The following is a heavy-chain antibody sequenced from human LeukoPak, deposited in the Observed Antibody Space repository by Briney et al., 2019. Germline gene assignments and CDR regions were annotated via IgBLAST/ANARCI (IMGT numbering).Heavy chain of an antibody. V-gene: IGHV3-21*01. CDR2: ISSSSSYI. CDR3: ARWAVAGIDY. Sequence: GGSLRLSCAASGFTFSSYSTNWVRQAPGKGLEWVSSISSSSSYIYYADSVKGRFTISRDNAKNSLYLQMNSLRAEDTAVYYCARWAVAGIDYWGQGTLVTVSS. CDR1: GFTFSSYS. J-gene: IGHJ4*02. D-gene: IGHD6-19*01.